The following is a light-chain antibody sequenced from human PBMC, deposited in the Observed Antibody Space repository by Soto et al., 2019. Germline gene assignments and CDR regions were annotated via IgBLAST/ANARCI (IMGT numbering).Light chain of an antibody. V-gene: IGKV1-13*02. J-gene: IGKJ5*01. CDR1: QDIRSA. CDR2: DVF. Sequence: AIQVTQSPSSLSASVGDRVTMTCRASQDIRSALAWYQQKSGKPPNLLIYDVFTLEGGVPSRFSGSGSETEFTLTISSLQPADFGTYYCQQFNSYPITFGHGTRLEIK. CDR3: QQFNSYPIT.